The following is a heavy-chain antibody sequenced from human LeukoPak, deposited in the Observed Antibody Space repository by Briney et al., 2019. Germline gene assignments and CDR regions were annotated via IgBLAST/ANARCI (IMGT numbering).Heavy chain of an antibody. CDR1: GGSFSGYY. V-gene: IGHV4-34*01. CDR3: ARDSGSSSADAFDI. D-gene: IGHD6-6*01. CDR2: INHSGST. J-gene: IGHJ3*02. Sequence: SETLSLTCAVYGGSFSGYYWSWIRQPPGKGLEWIGEINHSGSTNYNPSLKSRVTISVDTSKNQFSLKLSSVTAADTAVYYCARDSGSSSADAFDIWGQGTMVTVSS.